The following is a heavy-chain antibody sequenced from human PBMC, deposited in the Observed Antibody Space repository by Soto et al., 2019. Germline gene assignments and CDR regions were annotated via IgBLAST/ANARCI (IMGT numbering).Heavy chain of an antibody. D-gene: IGHD5-18*01. V-gene: IGHV5-51*01. CDR2: IYPGDSDT. CDR3: ARLYVDTAMVTELGAFDI. J-gene: IGHJ3*02. CDR1: GYSFTSYW. Sequence: GESLKISCTGSGYSFTSYWIGWVRQMPGKGLEWMGIIYPGDSDTRYSPSFQGQVTISADKSISTAYLQWSSLKASDTAMYYCARLYVDTAMVTELGAFDIWGQGTMVTVSS.